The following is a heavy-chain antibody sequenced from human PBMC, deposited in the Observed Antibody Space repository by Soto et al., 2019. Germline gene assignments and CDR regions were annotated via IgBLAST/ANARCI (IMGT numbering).Heavy chain of an antibody. CDR3: ARDGGSYGMDV. D-gene: IGHD3-10*01. Sequence: SETLSLTCTVSGGSISSGGYYWSWIRQHPGKGLGWIGYIYYSGSTYYNPSLKSRVTISVDTSKNQFSLKLSSVTAADTALYYCARDGGSYGMDVWGQGTTVTVSS. CDR1: GGSISSGGYY. CDR2: IYYSGST. J-gene: IGHJ6*02. V-gene: IGHV4-31*03.